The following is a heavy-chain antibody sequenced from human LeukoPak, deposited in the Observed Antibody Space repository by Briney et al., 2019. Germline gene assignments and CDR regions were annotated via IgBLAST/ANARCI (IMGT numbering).Heavy chain of an antibody. Sequence: GGSLRLSCAASGFIFSSYSMNWVRQAPGKGLEWVSSISSSSSFIYYADSVKGRFTISRDNAKNSLYLQINSLRAEDTAVYFCARERDYGDLIDYWGQGTLVTVSS. D-gene: IGHD4-17*01. CDR3: ARERDYGDLIDY. CDR1: GFIFSSYS. CDR2: ISSSSSFI. J-gene: IGHJ4*02. V-gene: IGHV3-21*01.